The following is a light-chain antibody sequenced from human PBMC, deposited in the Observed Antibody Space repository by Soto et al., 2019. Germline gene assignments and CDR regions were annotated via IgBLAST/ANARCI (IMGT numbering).Light chain of an antibody. V-gene: IGLV2-14*01. CDR1: SSDVVGYNY. CDR3: SSYTSSSTLPYV. CDR2: DVS. Sequence: QPALTQPASVSGSPGQSITISCTGTSSDVVGYNYVSWYQQHPGKAPKLMIYDVSNRPSGVSNRFSGSKSGNTASLTISGLQAEDEADYYCSSYTSSSTLPYVFGTGTKVTVL. J-gene: IGLJ1*01.